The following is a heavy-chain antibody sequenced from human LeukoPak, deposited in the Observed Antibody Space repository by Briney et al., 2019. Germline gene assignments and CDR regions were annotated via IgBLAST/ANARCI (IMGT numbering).Heavy chain of an antibody. CDR1: GYTFTSYD. J-gene: IGHJ4*02. V-gene: IGHV1-8*01. CDR2: MNPNSGNT. CDR3: ARGAGYGDYVGY. D-gene: IGHD4-17*01. Sequence: ASVKVSCKASGYTFTSYDINWVRQAAGQGLEWMGWMNPNSGNTGYAQKFQGRVTMTRNTSISTAYMELSSLRSEDTAVYYCARGAGYGDYVGYWGQGTLVTVSS.